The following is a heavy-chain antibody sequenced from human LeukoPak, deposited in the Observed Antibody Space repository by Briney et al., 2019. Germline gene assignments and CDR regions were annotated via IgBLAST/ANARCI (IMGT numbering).Heavy chain of an antibody. CDR2: IYYSGST. D-gene: IGHD7-27*01. V-gene: IGHV4-31*03. CDR3: ARDRWSGDRRTDYFDY. Sequence: PSQTLSLTCTVSGGSISSGAYYWSWIRQHPGTGLEWIGYIYYSGSTYYSPSLKSRVTISVDTSKNQFSLKLSSVTAADTAVYYCARDRWSGDRRTDYFDYWGQGTLVTVSS. CDR1: GGSISSGAYY. J-gene: IGHJ4*02.